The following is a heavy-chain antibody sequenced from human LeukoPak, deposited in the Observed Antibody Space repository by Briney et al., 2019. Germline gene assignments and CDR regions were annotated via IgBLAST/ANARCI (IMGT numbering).Heavy chain of an antibody. CDR1: GFTFSSYG. CDR2: ISSDGSNK. D-gene: IGHD3-10*01. CDR3: AKGHYGSGSYYYIDY. Sequence: PGGSLRLSCAASGFTFSSYGMHWVRQAPGRGLEWVAVISSDGSNKYYADSVKGRFTISRDNSKNTLYLQMNSLRAEDTAVYYCAKGHYGSGSYYYIDYWGQGTLVTVSS. J-gene: IGHJ4*02. V-gene: IGHV3-30*18.